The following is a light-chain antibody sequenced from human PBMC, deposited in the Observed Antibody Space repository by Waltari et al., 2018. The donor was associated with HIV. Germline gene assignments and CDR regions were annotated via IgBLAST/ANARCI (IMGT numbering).Light chain of an antibody. J-gene: IGKJ1*01. CDR3: QQSYGSLWT. Sequence: ILMTKSPSSLYASVGAKVPIRCRASRTIGTYLNWYQQKPGKAPKILIYAASGLQSGVPSRFSGGGSGTDFTLTISGLQPEDFATYFCQQSYGSLWTFGQGTKVGIK. V-gene: IGKV1-39*01. CDR2: AAS. CDR1: RTIGTY.